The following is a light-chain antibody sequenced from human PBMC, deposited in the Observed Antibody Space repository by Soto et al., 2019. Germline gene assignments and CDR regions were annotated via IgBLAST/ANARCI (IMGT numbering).Light chain of an antibody. CDR3: QQYATDPLT. CDR1: QSVTNNY. J-gene: IGKJ4*01. CDR2: GAS. Sequence: EIVLTQSPGTLSLSPGERATLSCRASQSVTNNYLAWYQQKPSQAPRLLIFGASSRAAGIPDRFSGSGSGTDFTLTISRLEPEDFVAYYCQQYATDPLTFGGGTKVEIK. V-gene: IGKV3-20*01.